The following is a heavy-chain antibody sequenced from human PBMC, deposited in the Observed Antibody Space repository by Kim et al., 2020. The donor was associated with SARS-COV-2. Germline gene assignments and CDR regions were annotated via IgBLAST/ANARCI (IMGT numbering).Heavy chain of an antibody. CDR3: AREEPFGLYGMDV. V-gene: IGHV7-4-1*02. Sequence: YAKGCTGRFVFSLDTSVSTAYLQISSLKAEDTAVYYCAREEPFGLYGMDVWGQGTTVTVSS. J-gene: IGHJ6*02. D-gene: IGHD3-16*01.